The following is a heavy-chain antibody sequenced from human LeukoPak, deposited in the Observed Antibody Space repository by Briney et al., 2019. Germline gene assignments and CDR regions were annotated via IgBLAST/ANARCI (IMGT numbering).Heavy chain of an antibody. CDR2: ISSSGSTI. Sequence: PGGSLRLSCAASGFTFSSYEMNWVRQAPGKGLEWVSYISSSGSTIYYADSVKGRFTISRDNAKNSLYLQMNSLRAEDTAVYYCAREGPKYGSQDGNWFDPWGQGTLVTVSS. V-gene: IGHV3-48*03. D-gene: IGHD6-6*01. J-gene: IGHJ5*02. CDR1: GFTFSSYE. CDR3: AREGPKYGSQDGNWFDP.